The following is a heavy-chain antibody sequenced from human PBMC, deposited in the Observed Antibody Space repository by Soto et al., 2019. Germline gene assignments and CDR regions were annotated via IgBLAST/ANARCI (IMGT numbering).Heavy chain of an antibody. CDR2: TNNRGST. CDR1: GAPSIGYS. Sequence: PSKPLPLPGVVFGAPSIGYSWSWTRQPQGKGLEWIGETNNRGSTNYNPSLKSRVTISVDTSKTQFALKPSSVTAPDTAVDYCARGTGLLWFGELSGYYYYSMDVWGQGTTVTVSS. V-gene: IGHV4-34*01. J-gene: IGHJ6*02. D-gene: IGHD3-10*01. CDR3: ARGTGLLWFGELSGYYYYSMDV.